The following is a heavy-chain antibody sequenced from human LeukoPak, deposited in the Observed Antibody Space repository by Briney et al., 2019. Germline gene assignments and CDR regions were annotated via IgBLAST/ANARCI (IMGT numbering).Heavy chain of an antibody. CDR2: ISAYNGNT. J-gene: IGHJ5*02. CDR3: ARLAYYYDSSGYYYDNWFDP. V-gene: IGHV1-18*01. D-gene: IGHD3-22*01. CDR1: GYTFTSYG. Sequence: ASVTVSCTASGYTFTSYGISWVRQAPGQGLEWMGWISAYNGNTNYAQKLQGRVTMTTDTSTSTAYMELRSLRSDDTAVYYCARLAYYYDSSGYYYDNWFDPWGQGTLVTVSS.